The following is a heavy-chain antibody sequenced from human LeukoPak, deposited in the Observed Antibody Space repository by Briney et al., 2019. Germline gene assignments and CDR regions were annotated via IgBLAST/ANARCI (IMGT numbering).Heavy chain of an antibody. CDR2: ISGTGGTT. J-gene: IGHJ4*01. Sequence: GGSLRLSCAASGFTFSSYAMHWVRQAPGKGLEWVSLISGTGGTTYYADSVKGRLTISRDNSKNTLYLQMNSLRVEDTAVYYCAKDAHSGSYFDYWGQGILVTVSS. D-gene: IGHD1-26*01. V-gene: IGHV3-23*01. CDR1: GFTFSSYA. CDR3: AKDAHSGSYFDY.